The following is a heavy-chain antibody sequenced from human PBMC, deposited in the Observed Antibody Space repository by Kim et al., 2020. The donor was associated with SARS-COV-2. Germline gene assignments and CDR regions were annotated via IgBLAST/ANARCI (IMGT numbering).Heavy chain of an antibody. D-gene: IGHD2-15*01. Sequence: SETLSLTYTVSGGSISGSTSYWGWKRQRQGKGREGMGSNCGSGSNYYNPNSRSRVTVAVYKNKTQLNLKLDTATAADTDDYYRGRHVVAEDFDDWGHGT. CDR3: GRHVVAEDFDD. J-gene: IGHJ4*01. CDR2: NCGSGSN. CDR1: GGSISGSTSY. V-gene: IGHV4-39*01.